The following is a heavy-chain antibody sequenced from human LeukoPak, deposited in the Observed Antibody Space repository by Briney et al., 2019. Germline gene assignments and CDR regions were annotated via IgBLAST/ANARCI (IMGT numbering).Heavy chain of an antibody. CDR2: ISYDGSNK. Sequence: PGRSLRLSCAASGFTFSSYAMHWARQAPGKGLEWVAVISYDGSNKYYADSVKGRFTISRDNSKNTLYLQMNSLRAEDTAVYYCARDFGPPGYYYDSSGYSFFDYWGQGTLVTVSS. D-gene: IGHD3-22*01. J-gene: IGHJ4*02. V-gene: IGHV3-30*01. CDR1: GFTFSSYA. CDR3: ARDFGPPGYYYDSSGYSFFDY.